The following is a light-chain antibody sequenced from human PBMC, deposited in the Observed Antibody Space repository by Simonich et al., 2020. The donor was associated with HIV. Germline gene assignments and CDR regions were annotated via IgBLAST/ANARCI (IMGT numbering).Light chain of an antibody. CDR2: GAS. Sequence: DIVMTQSPATLSVSPGERATLSCRASQSYSSNLAGYQQKPGQAPRLLIYGASTRATGIPARFSGSGSDTEFILTISSMQSEDFAVYFCQQYKDLILTFGGGTKVDIK. V-gene: IGKV3-15*01. J-gene: IGKJ4*01. CDR1: QSYSSN. CDR3: QQYKDLILT.